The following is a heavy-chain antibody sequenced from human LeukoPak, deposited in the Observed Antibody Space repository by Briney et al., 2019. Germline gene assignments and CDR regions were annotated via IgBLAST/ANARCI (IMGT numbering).Heavy chain of an antibody. Sequence: GASVKVSCKASGGTFSSYAISWVRQAPGQGLEWMGGIIPIFGTANYAQKFQGRVTITTDESTSTAYMELSSLRSEDTAVYYCARGPTGVVTPCWFDPWGQGTLVTVSS. V-gene: IGHV1-69*05. D-gene: IGHD4-23*01. J-gene: IGHJ5*02. CDR2: IIPIFGTA. CDR3: ARGPTGVVTPCWFDP. CDR1: GGTFSSYA.